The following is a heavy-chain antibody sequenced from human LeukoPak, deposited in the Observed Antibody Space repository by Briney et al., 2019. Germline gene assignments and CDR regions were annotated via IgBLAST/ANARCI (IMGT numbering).Heavy chain of an antibody. J-gene: IGHJ4*02. CDR3: ARDRVVTAILDY. D-gene: IGHD2-21*02. V-gene: IGHV3-74*01. Sequence: GGSLRLSCAASGFTFTNYWMHWVRQAPGKGLVWVSRISTDGSSRHYADSVKGRFTISRDNAKNSLYLQMNSLRAEDTAVYYCARDRVVTAILDYWGQGTLVTVSS. CDR1: GFTFTNYW. CDR2: ISTDGSSR.